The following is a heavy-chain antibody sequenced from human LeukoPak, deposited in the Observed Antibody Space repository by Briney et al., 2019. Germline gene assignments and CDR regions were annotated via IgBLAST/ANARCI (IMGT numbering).Heavy chain of an antibody. CDR2: ISAYNGNS. V-gene: IGHV1-18*04. CDR1: GYTFTGYY. D-gene: IGHD1-26*01. Sequence: GASVKVSCKASGYTFTGYYMHWVRQAPGQGLEWMGWISAYNGNSNYAQKLQGRVTMTTDTSTSTAYMELRSLRSDDTAVYYCARGIRGVGATRAARFFDYWGQGTLVTVSS. CDR3: ARGIRGVGATRAARFFDY. J-gene: IGHJ4*02.